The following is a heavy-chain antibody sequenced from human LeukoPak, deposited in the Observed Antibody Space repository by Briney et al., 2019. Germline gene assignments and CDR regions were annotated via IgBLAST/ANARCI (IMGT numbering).Heavy chain of an antibody. D-gene: IGHD1-20*01. Sequence: GGSLRLSCAASGFTFSEYWMRWVRQAPGKGREWVANIKKHRSHEHYVDSVKGRFTVSRDNAKNSLFLQMNSLRVEDTAVYYCATYDNWVAGDVWGQGTTVSVSS. J-gene: IGHJ6*02. CDR1: GFTFSEYW. CDR2: IKKHRSHE. V-gene: IGHV3-7*01. CDR3: ATYDNWVAGDV.